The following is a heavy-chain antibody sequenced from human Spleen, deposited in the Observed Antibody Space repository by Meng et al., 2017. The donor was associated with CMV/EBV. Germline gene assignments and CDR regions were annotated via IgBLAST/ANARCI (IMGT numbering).Heavy chain of an antibody. CDR2: IYTSGST. J-gene: IGHJ5*02. D-gene: IGHD3-10*01. CDR1: GGSISSYY. Sequence: VHLEESGPGLVKPSQTLSLTCTVSGGSISSYYWSWIRQHAGKGLEWIGRIYTSGSTNYNPSLKSRVTMSVDTSKNQFSLKLSSVTAADTAVYYCARGITMVRGVLDWFDPWGQGTLVTVSS. CDR3: ARGITMVRGVLDWFDP. V-gene: IGHV4-4*07.